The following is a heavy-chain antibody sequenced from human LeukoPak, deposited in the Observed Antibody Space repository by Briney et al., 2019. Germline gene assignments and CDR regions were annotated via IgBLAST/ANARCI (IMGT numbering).Heavy chain of an antibody. Sequence: PSETLSLICTVSGGSISSGGYYWSWIRQPAGKGLEWIGRIYASGSSNYNPFLKSRVSISIDTSKNQFSLKLTSVTAADPAVYYCARVFRRHGNNYDGFDIWGQGTMVTVSS. D-gene: IGHD5-24*01. CDR1: GGSISSGGYY. CDR2: IYASGSS. J-gene: IGHJ3*02. CDR3: ARVFRRHGNNYDGFDI. V-gene: IGHV4-61*02.